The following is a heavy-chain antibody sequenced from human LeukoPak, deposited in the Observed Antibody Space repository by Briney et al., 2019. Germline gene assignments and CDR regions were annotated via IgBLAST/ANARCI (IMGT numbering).Heavy chain of an antibody. CDR1: GFTFSSYA. D-gene: IGHD6-6*01. V-gene: IGHV3-23*01. J-gene: IGHJ4*02. Sequence: GGSLRLPCAASGFTFSSYAMSWVRQAPGKGLEWVSAISGSGGSTYYADSVKGRFTISRDNSKNTLYLQMNSLRAEDTAVYYCAKLARSSWVFGYYFDYWGQGTLVTVSS. CDR3: AKLARSSWVFGYYFDY. CDR2: ISGSGGST.